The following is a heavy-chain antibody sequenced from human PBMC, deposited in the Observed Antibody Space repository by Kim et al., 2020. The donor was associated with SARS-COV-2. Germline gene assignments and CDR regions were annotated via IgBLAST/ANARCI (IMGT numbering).Heavy chain of an antibody. V-gene: IGHV1-3*01. CDR3: LGGYYFDY. D-gene: IGHD2-15*01. Sequence: GDGYTKYSEKFQGRVTFTRDTSASTAYMELSWLRSEDSAVFYCLGGYYFDYWGQGTPVTVSS. CDR2: GDGYT. J-gene: IGHJ4*02.